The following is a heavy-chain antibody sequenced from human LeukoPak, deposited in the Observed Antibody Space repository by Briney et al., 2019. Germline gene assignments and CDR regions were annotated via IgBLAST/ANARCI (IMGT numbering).Heavy chain of an antibody. CDR1: GGTFSSYA. CDR3: AGCPYCSSTSCYTGYYYYYMDV. CDR2: IIPIFGTA. D-gene: IGHD2-2*02. V-gene: IGHV1-69*01. Sequence: SVKVSCKASGGTFSSYAISWVRQAPGQGLGWMGGIIPIFGTANYAQKFQGRVTITADESTSTAYMELSSLRSEDTAVYYCAGCPYCSSTSCYTGYYYYYMDVWGKGTTVTVSS. J-gene: IGHJ6*03.